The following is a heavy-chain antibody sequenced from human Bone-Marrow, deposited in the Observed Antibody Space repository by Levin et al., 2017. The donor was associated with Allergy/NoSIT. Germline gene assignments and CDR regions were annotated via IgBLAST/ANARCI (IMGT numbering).Heavy chain of an antibody. CDR3: ASQDHGVVLYHFDY. D-gene: IGHD3-3*01. CDR1: GGPISTYSYY. Sequence: SETLSLTCTVSGGPISTYSYYWGWIRQSPGKGLEWIGSMYEGGNTYHSPSLQSRVTISVDTSNNQFSLKLRSVTAAVTAVYYCASQDHGVVLYHFDYWGQGTLVTVSS. V-gene: IGHV4-39*01. J-gene: IGHJ4*02. CDR2: MYEGGNT.